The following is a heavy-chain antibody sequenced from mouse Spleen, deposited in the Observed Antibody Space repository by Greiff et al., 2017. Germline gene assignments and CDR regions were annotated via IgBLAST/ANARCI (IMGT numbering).Heavy chain of an antibody. Sequence: EVKLQESGPGLVKPSQSLSLTCSVTGYSITSGYYWNWIRQFPGNKLEWMGYISYDGSNNYNPSLKNRISITRDTSKNQFFLKLNSVTTEDTATYYCARDPIYYGNYVGAMDYWGQGTSVTVSS. CDR1: GYSITSGYY. D-gene: IGHD2-1*01. V-gene: IGHV3-6*01. CDR2: ISYDGSN. CDR3: ARDPIYYGNYVGAMDY. J-gene: IGHJ4*01.